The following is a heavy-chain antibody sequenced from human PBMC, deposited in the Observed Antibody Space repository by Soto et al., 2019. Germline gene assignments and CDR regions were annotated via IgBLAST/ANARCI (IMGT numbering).Heavy chain of an antibody. V-gene: IGHV3-66*01. CDR3: ATRMTTAPY. Sequence: EVRLVQSGGGLVQPGGSLRLSCAASLFIVSDNYMSWVRQAPGKGLEWVSLIYSGGGTDYAESVKGRFTISRDNSKNTLYLQMNSLKAVDTGIYYCATRMTTAPYWGQGTVVTVSS. CDR2: IYSGGGT. D-gene: IGHD4-17*01. J-gene: IGHJ4*02. CDR1: LFIVSDNY.